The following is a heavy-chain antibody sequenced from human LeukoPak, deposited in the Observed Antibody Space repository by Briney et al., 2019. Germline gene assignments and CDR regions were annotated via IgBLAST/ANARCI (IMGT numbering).Heavy chain of an antibody. CDR3: ARGYDILTGYYPLDY. J-gene: IGHJ4*02. V-gene: IGHV4-59*01. CDR1: GGSISSYY. CDR2: IYYSGST. Sequence: SETLSLTCTVSGGSISSYYWSWIRQPPGKGLEWIGYIYYSGSTNYNPSLKSRVTISVDTSKNQFSLKLSSVTVADMAVYYCARGYDILTGYYPLDYWGQGTLVTVSS. D-gene: IGHD3-9*01.